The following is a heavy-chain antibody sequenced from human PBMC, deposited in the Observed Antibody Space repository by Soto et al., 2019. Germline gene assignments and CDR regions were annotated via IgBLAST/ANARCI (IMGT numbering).Heavy chain of an antibody. CDR3: AAKPPGYYYATDV. J-gene: IGHJ6*02. V-gene: IGHV3-30-3*01. CDR1: GFTFSNYA. Sequence: PGGSLRLSCAASGFTFSNYAMHWVRQAPGKGLEWVTIISYDGGNEYYADSVKGRFTISRDNSKNTLYLQMNSLRPEDTAVYYCAAKPPGYYYATDVWGQGTTVTVSS. CDR2: ISYDGGNE.